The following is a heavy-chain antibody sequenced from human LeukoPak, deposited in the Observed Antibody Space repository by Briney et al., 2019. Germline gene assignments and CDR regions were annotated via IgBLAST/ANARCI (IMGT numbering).Heavy chain of an antibody. CDR3: ARDRGYYYDSRGYDY. V-gene: IGHV3-48*02. J-gene: IGHJ4*02. CDR2: ISSNSNSI. D-gene: IGHD3-22*01. CDR1: GFIFSNYN. Sequence: GGSLRLSCAASGFIFSNYNMNWVRQAPGKGLEWVSYISSNSNSIYYADFVKGRFTIPGDNAKNSLSLQMNSLRDEDTAVYYCARDRGYYYDSRGYDYWGQGTLVTVSS.